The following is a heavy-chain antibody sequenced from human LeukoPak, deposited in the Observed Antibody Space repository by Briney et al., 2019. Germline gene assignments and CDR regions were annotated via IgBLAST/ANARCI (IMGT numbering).Heavy chain of an antibody. V-gene: IGHV3-21*01. J-gene: IGHJ4*02. CDR1: GFTLSSYS. D-gene: IGHD2-2*01. Sequence: PGGSLRLSCAASGFTLSSYSMNWVRQAPGKGLEWVSSISSSSSYIYYADSVKGRFTISRDNAKNSLYLQMNSLRAEDTAVYYCARDCSSTSCYDYWGQGTLVTVSS. CDR2: ISSSSSYI. CDR3: ARDCSSTSCYDY.